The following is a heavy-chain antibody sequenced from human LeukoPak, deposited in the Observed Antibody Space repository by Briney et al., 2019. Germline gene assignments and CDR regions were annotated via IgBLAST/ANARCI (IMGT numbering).Heavy chain of an antibody. CDR1: GFTFSDYY. Sequence: PGGSLRLSCAASGFTFSDYYMSWIRQAPGKGLEWVSYISSSGSTIYYADSVKGRFTISRDNAKNSLYLQMNSLRAEDTAVYYCARAHYSSGSYLYYFDYWGQGTLVTVSS. V-gene: IGHV3-11*04. CDR3: ARAHYSSGSYLYYFDY. D-gene: IGHD3-10*01. CDR2: ISSSGSTI. J-gene: IGHJ4*02.